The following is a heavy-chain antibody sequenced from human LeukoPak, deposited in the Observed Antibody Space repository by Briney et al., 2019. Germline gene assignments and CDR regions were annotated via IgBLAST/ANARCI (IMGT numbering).Heavy chain of an antibody. J-gene: IGHJ5*02. D-gene: IGHD3-22*01. CDR3: ARDRGYDSSGYYYNWFDP. CDR1: GGSISSGGYY. V-gene: IGHV4-31*03. CDR2: IYYSGST. Sequence: SETLSLTCTVSGGSISSGGYYWSWIRQHPGKGLEWIGYIYYSGSTYYNPSLKSRVTMSVDTSKNQFSLKLSSVTAADTAVYYCARDRGYDSSGYYYNWFDPWGQGTLVTVSS.